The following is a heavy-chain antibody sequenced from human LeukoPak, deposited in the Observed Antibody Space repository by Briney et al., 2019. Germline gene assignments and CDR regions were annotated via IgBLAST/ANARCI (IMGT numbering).Heavy chain of an antibody. V-gene: IGHV4-34*01. Sequence: SETLSLTCAVYGGSFSGYYWSWIRQPPGKGLEWIGEINHSGSTNYNPSLKSRVTISVDTSKNQFPLKLSSVTAADTAVYYCARVGFSYGDPDYYYYYMDVWGKGTTVTISS. CDR1: GGSFSGYY. CDR2: INHSGST. D-gene: IGHD5-18*01. CDR3: ARVGFSYGDPDYYYYYMDV. J-gene: IGHJ6*03.